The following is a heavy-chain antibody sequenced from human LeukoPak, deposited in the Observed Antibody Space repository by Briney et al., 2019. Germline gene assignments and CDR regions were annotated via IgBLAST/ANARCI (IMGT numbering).Heavy chain of an antibody. V-gene: IGHV3-21*01. D-gene: IGHD3-22*01. CDR1: GFSFMSYD. J-gene: IGHJ4*02. Sequence: GGSLRLSCAASGFSFMSYDMNWVRQAPGKGLEWVSFISSSGSDIYNADSVKGRFTISRDNAKNSLYLQMNSLRAEDTAVYYCARESYYYDSSGYYSAKNEFDYWGQGTLVTVSS. CDR3: ARESYYYDSSGYYSAKNEFDY. CDR2: ISSSGSDI.